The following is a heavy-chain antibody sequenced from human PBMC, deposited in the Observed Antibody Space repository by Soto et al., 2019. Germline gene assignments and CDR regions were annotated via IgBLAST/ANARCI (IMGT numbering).Heavy chain of an antibody. CDR2: ISGSGGST. CDR3: ANARYYCYGMDV. V-gene: IGHV3-23*01. Sequence: EVQLLESGGGLVQPGGSLRLSCAASGFTFSSYAMSWVRQAPGKGLEWVSAISGSGGSTYYADSVKGRFTISRDNSKNTLYLHMNSLRAEDTAVYYCANARYYCYGMDVWGQGTTVTVSS. CDR1: GFTFSSYA. J-gene: IGHJ6*02.